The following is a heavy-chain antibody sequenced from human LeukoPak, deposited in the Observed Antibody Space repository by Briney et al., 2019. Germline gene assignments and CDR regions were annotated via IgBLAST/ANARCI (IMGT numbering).Heavy chain of an antibody. Sequence: GGPLRLSCAASGFTFSTYGMTWVRQAPGKGLEWVSSISGSGDSTYYADSVKGRFTISRDNSKNTLHLQMDSLRAEDTAVYYCAKTGGGSYYDCWGQGTLVTVSS. V-gene: IGHV3-23*01. J-gene: IGHJ4*02. D-gene: IGHD1-26*01. CDR3: AKTGGGSYYDC. CDR2: ISGSGDST. CDR1: GFTFSTYG.